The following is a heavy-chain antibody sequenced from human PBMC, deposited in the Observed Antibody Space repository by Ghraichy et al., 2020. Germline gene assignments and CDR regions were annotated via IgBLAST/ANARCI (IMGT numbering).Heavy chain of an antibody. CDR3: ARAVTTPLGYYYYMDV. V-gene: IGHV1-18*01. CDR1: GYTFSSYG. CDR2: ISSYNGDT. J-gene: IGHJ6*03. D-gene: IGHD4-17*01. Sequence: ASVKVSCKASGYTFSSYGISWVRQAPGQGLEWMGWISSYNGDTHYAQKFQGRVTMTTETSTSTAHMFLRSLKSDDTAVYYCARAVTTPLGYYYYMDVWGKGTTVTVSS.